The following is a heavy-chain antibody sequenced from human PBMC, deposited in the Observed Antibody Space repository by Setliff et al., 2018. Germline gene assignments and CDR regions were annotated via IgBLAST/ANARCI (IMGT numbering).Heavy chain of an antibody. Sequence: PGGSLRLSCKASGGTFSSYGISWVRQAPGQGLEWMGGTIPIFGTTDYAQKCQGRVTIITDKSTSTAFMQLSSLRSEDTAVYYCVREGVDSRSSTDYRYYMDVWGKGTTVTSP. V-gene: IGHV1-69*05. CDR3: VREGVDSRSSTDYRYYMDV. J-gene: IGHJ6*03. CDR2: TIPIFGTT. D-gene: IGHD3-22*01. CDR1: GGTFSSYG.